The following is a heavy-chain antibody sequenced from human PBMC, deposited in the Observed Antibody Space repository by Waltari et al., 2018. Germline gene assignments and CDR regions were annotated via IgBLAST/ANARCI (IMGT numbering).Heavy chain of an antibody. V-gene: IGHV2-26*01. J-gene: IGHJ6*03. CDR3: ARIPRGTDSNYKLGYYYYMDV. D-gene: IGHD4-4*01. Sequence: QVTLKESGPVLVKPTETLTLTCTVSGFSLSNARMGVSWIRQPPGKALEWLAHIFSNDEKSYSTSRKSSLTISKDTSKSQVVLTMTNMDPVDTATYYCARIPRGTDSNYKLGYYYYMDVWGKWTTVTVSS. CDR1: GFSLSNARMG. CDR2: IFSNDEK.